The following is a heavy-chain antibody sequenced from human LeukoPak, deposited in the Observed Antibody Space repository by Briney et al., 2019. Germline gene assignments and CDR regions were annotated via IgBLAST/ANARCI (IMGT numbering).Heavy chain of an antibody. CDR3: ARDGVIVYRGVLRWGHKKSERDYYMDV. Sequence: GGSLRLSCEASGFTFDSYSMNCVRQAPGKGLEWISYISGSSTTTYYADSVKDRFIISSDNVKTSLYLQMNNLGAEDTAVYYCARDGVIVYRGVLRWGHKKSERDYYMDVWGQGTTVTVS. V-gene: IGHV3-48*01. CDR1: GFTFDSYS. J-gene: IGHJ6*03. CDR2: ISGSSTTT. D-gene: IGHD3-10*01.